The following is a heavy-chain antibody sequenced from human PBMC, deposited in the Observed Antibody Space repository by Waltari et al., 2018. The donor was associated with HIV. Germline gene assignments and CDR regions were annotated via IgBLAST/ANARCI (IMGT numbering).Heavy chain of an antibody. D-gene: IGHD1-1*01. CDR2: INHSGST. CDR1: GGSFSGYY. V-gene: IGHV4-34*01. Sequence: QVQLQQWGAGLLKPSETLSLTCAVYGGSFSGYYWSWIRQPPGKGLEWIGEINHSGSTNYHPSLKSRVTISVDTSKNQFSLKLSSVTAADTAVYYCARGSPGTIGGAFDIWGQGTMVTVSS. J-gene: IGHJ3*02. CDR3: ARGSPGTIGGAFDI.